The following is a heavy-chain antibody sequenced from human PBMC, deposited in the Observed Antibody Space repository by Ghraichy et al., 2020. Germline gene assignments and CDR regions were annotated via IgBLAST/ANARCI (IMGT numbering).Heavy chain of an antibody. CDR2: MFYSGST. CDR3: ARGNWYAEELQYFDY. Sequence: SETLSLTCSVSGDSISGGGYFWNWIRQHPVKGLEWIGYMFYSGSTHYNPSLRSRITISVDMSKNQLSLKLNSVTAADTGVYYCARGNWYAEELQYFDYWGQGTLVSVSS. D-gene: IGHD1-1*01. CDR1: GDSISGGGYF. V-gene: IGHV4-31*03. J-gene: IGHJ4*02.